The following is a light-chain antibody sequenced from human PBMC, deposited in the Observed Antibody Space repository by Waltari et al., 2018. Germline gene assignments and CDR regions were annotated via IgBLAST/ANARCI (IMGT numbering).Light chain of an antibody. CDR3: FPRDSSSTRV. J-gene: IGLJ3*02. V-gene: IGLV3-19*01. CDR2: GHD. CDR1: SLRRYY. Sequence: SSELTQDPAVSVALGQTVRITCQGDSLRRYYASWYQEEPGQAPFLVLYGHDNRPSGIPDRFSGSTSGNQAPRAITRDQAEEAGVYYFFPRDSSSTRVFGGGTTLTV.